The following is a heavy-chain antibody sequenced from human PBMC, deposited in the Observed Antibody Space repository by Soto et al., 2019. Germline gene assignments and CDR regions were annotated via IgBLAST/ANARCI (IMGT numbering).Heavy chain of an antibody. CDR2: IYYSGST. CDR3: ARDPGIQIDAFDI. V-gene: IGHV4-59*01. D-gene: IGHD5-18*01. J-gene: IGHJ3*02. CDR1: GGSISSYY. Sequence: LSLTCTVSGGSISSYYWSWIRQPPGKGLEWIGYIYYSGSTNYNPSLKSRVTISVDTSKNQFSLKLSSVTAADTAVYYCARDPGIQIDAFDIWGQGTKVTVSS.